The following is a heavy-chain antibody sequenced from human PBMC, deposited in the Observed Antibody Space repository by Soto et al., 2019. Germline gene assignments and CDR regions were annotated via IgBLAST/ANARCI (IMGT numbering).Heavy chain of an antibody. V-gene: IGHV1-18*04. J-gene: IGHJ6*02. CDR3: ARVMGVSGQSRPRKRYGMDV. Sequence: ASVKVSCKASRYTFTGSHIHWVRQAPGQGLERMGWISAYDGDTNYAQKFQGWVTMTTDTSTSTAYMELRSLRSDDTAVYYCARVMGVSGQSRPRKRYGMDVWGQGTTVTVSS. D-gene: IGHD2-8*01. CDR1: RYTFTGSH. CDR2: ISAYDGDT.